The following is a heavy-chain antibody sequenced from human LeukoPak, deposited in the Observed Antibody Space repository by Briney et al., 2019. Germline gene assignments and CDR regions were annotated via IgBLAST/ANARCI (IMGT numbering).Heavy chain of an antibody. V-gene: IGHV3-74*01. Sequence: PGGSLRLSCPASGFTFSTYWMHWVRQAPGKGLVGVAQINSDGSSTSYADSVKGRFTISRDNAKNTLYLQMINLRAEDTAVYYCGSLTVVAKDHWGQGTLVTVSS. J-gene: IGHJ4*02. CDR1: GFTFSTYW. D-gene: IGHD3-22*01. CDR3: GSLTVVAKDH. CDR2: INSDGSST.